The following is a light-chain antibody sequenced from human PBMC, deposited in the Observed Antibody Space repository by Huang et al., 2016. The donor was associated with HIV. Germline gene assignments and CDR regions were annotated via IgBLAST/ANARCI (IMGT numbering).Light chain of an antibody. CDR2: DAS. CDR3: QQYNDWPIT. V-gene: IGKV3D-15*01. CDR1: QSVSSN. J-gene: IGKJ3*01. Sequence: ETVMTQSPGTLSVSPVERVTLSCRASQSVSSNLAWYQQKPGQAPRLLIYDASTRATGIPARFQGSGSGTEFTLTINSLQSEDFAIYYCQQYNDWPITFGPGTKVDIK.